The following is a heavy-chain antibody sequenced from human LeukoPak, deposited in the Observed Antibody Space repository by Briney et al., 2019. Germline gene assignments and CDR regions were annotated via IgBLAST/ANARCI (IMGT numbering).Heavy chain of an antibody. D-gene: IGHD2-2*01. CDR1: GGTFSSYA. CDR3: ARVQAGWVVVVPAAMDNWFDP. V-gene: IGHV1-69*04. J-gene: IGHJ5*02. CDR2: IIPIFGIA. Sequence: ASVKVSCKASGGTFSSYAISWVRQAPGQGLEWMGRIIPIFGIANYAQKFQGRVTITADKSTSTAYMELSSLRSEDTAVYYCARVQAGWVVVVPAAMDNWFDPWGQGTLVTVSS.